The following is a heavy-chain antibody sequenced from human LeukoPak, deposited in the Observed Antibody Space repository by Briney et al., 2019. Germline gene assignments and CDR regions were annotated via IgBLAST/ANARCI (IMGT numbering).Heavy chain of an antibody. J-gene: IGHJ4*02. Sequence: SVKVSCKASGGTCSSYAISWVRQAPGQGLEWMGRIIPIFGIANYAQKFQGRVTITADKSTSTAYMELSSLRSEDTAVYYCARAASQGPPYYFDYWGQRTLVTVSS. CDR3: ARAASQGPPYYFDY. V-gene: IGHV1-69*04. CDR2: IIPIFGIA. CDR1: GGTCSSYA.